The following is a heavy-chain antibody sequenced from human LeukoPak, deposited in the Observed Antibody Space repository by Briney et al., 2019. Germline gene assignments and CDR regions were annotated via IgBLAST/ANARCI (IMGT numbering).Heavy chain of an antibody. CDR1: GGSISSYY. CDR2: IYYSGST. CDR3: ASYSSSSAVIDY. J-gene: IGHJ4*02. V-gene: IGHV4-59*01. Sequence: SETLSLTCTVSGGSISSYYWSWIRQPPGKGLEWIGYIYYSGSTNYNPSLKSRVTISVDTSKNQFSLKLSSVTAADTAVYYCASYSSSSAVIDYWGQGTLVTVSS. D-gene: IGHD6-6*01.